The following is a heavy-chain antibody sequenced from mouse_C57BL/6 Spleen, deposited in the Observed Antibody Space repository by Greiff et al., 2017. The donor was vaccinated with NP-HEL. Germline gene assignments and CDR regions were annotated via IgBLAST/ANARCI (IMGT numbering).Heavy chain of an antibody. V-gene: IGHV1-7*01. Sequence: QVQLKQSGAELAKPGASVKLSCKASGYTFTSYWMHWVKQRPGQGLEWIGYINPSSGYTKYNQKFKDKATLTADKSSSTAYMQLSSLTYEDSAVYYCARITTVVAYYFDYWGQGTTLTVSS. CDR3: ARITTVVAYYFDY. CDR1: GYTFTSYW. D-gene: IGHD1-1*01. J-gene: IGHJ2*01. CDR2: INPSSGYT.